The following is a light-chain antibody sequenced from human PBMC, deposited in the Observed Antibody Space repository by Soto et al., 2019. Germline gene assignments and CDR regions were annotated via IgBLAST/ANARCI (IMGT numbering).Light chain of an antibody. V-gene: IGLV2-14*01. CDR3: SSYTRSGTLGVV. Sequence: QSALTQPASVSGSPGQSVTISCTGTSSDVGDYNFVSWYQQHPGKAPKLMIYDVRNRPSGVSNRFSGSKSGNTASLTISGLQADEEADYYCSSYTRSGTLGVVFGGGTKLTVL. CDR1: SSDVGDYNF. CDR2: DVR. J-gene: IGLJ2*01.